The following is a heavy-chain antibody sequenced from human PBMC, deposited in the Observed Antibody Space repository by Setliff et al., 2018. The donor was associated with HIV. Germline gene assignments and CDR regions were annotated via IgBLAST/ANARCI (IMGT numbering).Heavy chain of an antibody. V-gene: IGHV6-1*01. J-gene: IGHJ3*01. CDR2: TYYRSKWYS. D-gene: IGHD1-1*01. CDR1: GDSVSSNSAA. CDR3: AGDSGVSSNSNDAFDV. Sequence: SQTLSLTCAISGDSVSSNSAAWSWIRQSPSRGLEWLGRTYYRSKWYSDYTVSVKSRITINPDTSKNQFSLQLNSVTPEDTAVYYCAGDSGVSSNSNDAFDVWGQGTMVTVSS.